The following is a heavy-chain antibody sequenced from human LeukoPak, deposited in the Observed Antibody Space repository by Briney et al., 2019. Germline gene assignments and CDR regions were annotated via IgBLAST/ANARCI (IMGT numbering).Heavy chain of an antibody. J-gene: IGHJ4*02. V-gene: IGHV4-4*02. CDR1: GYSITSSNW. CDR2: IYHSGST. D-gene: IGHD4-11*01. Sequence: PSETLSLTCAVSGYSITSSNWWSWVRQPPGKGLEWIGEIYHSGSTNHNPSLQSRVTISVDKSKNQFSLKLSSVTAADTAVYYCARDLVGLQNYWGQGTLVTVSS. CDR3: ARDLVGLQNY.